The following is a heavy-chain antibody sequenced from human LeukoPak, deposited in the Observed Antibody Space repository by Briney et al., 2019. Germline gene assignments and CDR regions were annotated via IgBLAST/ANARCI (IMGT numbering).Heavy chain of an antibody. Sequence: TGGSLRLSCAASGFTFSSYGMHWVRQAPGKGLEWVAFIRYDGSNKYYADSVKGRFTISRDNSKNTLYLQMNSLRAEDTAVYYCAREGAHCGSSSCYGLRAFDIWGQGTMVTVSS. V-gene: IGHV3-30*02. J-gene: IGHJ3*02. D-gene: IGHD2-2*01. CDR2: IRYDGSNK. CDR3: AREGAHCGSSSCYGLRAFDI. CDR1: GFTFSSYG.